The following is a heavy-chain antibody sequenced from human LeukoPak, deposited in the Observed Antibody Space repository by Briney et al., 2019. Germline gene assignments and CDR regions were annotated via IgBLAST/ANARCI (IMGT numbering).Heavy chain of an antibody. J-gene: IGHJ3*02. CDR2: IKQEGSEK. V-gene: IGHV3-7*01. Sequence: GGSLRLSCVVSGFSFSRYWMSWVRQAPGKGLEWVANIKQEGSEKYYVDSVKGRFTISRDNAKNSLYLQMNSLRAEDTAVYYCARGAPFDWLLLFVGAFDIWGQGTMVTVSS. CDR3: ARGAPFDWLLLFVGAFDI. D-gene: IGHD3-9*01. CDR1: GFSFSRYW.